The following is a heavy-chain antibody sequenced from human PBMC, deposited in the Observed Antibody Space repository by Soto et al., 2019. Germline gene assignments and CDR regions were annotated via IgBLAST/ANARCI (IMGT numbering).Heavy chain of an antibody. CDR2: IYYSGST. J-gene: IGHJ4*02. D-gene: IGHD6-6*01. Sequence: QVQLQESGPGLVKPSQTLSLTCAVSGGSVSSGSYYWSWIRQHPGKGLEWIGYIYYSGSTYYNPSLKSRVTISVDTSKNQCSLRLSSVTAADTAVYYCARAEEQLVFSQVFDYWGQGTLVTVSS. CDR1: GGSVSSGSYY. CDR3: ARAEEQLVFSQVFDY. V-gene: IGHV4-31*11.